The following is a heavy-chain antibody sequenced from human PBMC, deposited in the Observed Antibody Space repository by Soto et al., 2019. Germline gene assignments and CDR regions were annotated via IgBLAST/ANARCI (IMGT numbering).Heavy chain of an antibody. CDR2: ISYDGRNK. D-gene: IGHD1-1*01. Sequence: QVQLQESGGGVVQPGRSLRLSCTASGFTFSSYGMHWVRQAPGKGLEWVAVISYDGRNKFYADSVKGRFTISRDNSKNTLDLQMNSLRGEDSALYYSAKDRHDWNRIGYFDYWGQGTLVTVSA. CDR1: GFTFSSYG. J-gene: IGHJ4*02. CDR3: AKDRHDWNRIGYFDY. V-gene: IGHV3-30*18.